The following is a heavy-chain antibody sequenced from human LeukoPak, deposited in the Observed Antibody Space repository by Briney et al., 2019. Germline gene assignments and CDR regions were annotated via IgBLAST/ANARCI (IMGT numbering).Heavy chain of an antibody. J-gene: IGHJ5*02. Sequence: SETLSLTCAVSGYSISSGYYWGWIRQPPGKGLEWIGSIYHSGSTYYNPSLKSRVTISVDTSKNQFSLKLSSVTAADTAVYYCARQEQWLVPGWFDPWGQGTLVTVSS. D-gene: IGHD6-19*01. CDR2: IYHSGST. CDR1: GYSISSGYY. V-gene: IGHV4-38-2*01. CDR3: ARQEQWLVPGWFDP.